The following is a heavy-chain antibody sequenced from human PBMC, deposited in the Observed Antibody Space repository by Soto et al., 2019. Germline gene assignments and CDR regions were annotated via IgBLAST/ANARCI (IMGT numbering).Heavy chain of an antibody. V-gene: IGHV4-34*01. CDR2: INHSGST. Sequence: SETLSLICAVYGGSFSGYYWSWIRQPPGKGLEWIGEINHSGSTNYNPSLKSRVTISVDTSKNQFSLKLSSVTAADTAVYYCARGQRLRFLEWLGYYYGMDVWGQVTKATVSS. J-gene: IGHJ6*02. CDR3: ARGQRLRFLEWLGYYYGMDV. D-gene: IGHD3-3*01. CDR1: GGSFSGYY.